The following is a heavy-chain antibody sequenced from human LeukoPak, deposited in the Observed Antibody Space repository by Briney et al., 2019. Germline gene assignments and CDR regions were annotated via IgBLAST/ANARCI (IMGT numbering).Heavy chain of an antibody. J-gene: IGHJ4*02. Sequence: ASVKVSCKASGYTFTSYYMHWVRQAPGQGLEWMGIINPSGGSTSYAQKFQGRVTMTRDTSTSTVYMELSSLRSEDTAVYYRARGFIVVVTAASYDLDYWGQGTLVTVSS. CDR3: ARGFIVVVTAASYDLDY. CDR2: INPSGGST. V-gene: IGHV1-46*01. D-gene: IGHD2-21*02. CDR1: GYTFTSYY.